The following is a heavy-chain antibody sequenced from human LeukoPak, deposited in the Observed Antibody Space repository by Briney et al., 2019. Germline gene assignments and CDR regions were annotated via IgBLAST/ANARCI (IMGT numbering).Heavy chain of an antibody. D-gene: IGHD3-10*01. Sequence: SETLSLTCTVSGGSISKFYWTWIRQPPGKGLEWIGDVYFTGSTSYNPSLKSRATISMDTSKNQFSLKLTSVTAADTAVYYCARGYDYGSGSPMGYWGQGTLVTVSS. CDR3: ARGYDYGSGSPMGY. V-gene: IGHV4-59*08. CDR2: VYFTGST. CDR1: GGSISKFY. J-gene: IGHJ4*02.